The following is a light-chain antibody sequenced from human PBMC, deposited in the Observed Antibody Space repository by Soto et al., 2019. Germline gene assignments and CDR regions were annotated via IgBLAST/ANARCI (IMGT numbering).Light chain of an antibody. J-gene: IGKJ1*01. CDR1: QSVSSY. CDR2: DAS. Sequence: EIVLTQSPATLSLSPGERATLSCRASQSVSSYLAWYQQKPGQAPRLLIYDASNRATGIPARFSGSGSATDLTLTISSLEPEDFSVYYCQQRSNWPPWTFGQGTKVEIK. CDR3: QQRSNWPPWT. V-gene: IGKV3-11*01.